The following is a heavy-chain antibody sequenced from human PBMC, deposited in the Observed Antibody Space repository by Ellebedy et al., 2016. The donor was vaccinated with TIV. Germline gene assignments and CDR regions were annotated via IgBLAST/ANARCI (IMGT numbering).Heavy chain of an antibody. CDR2: ISSSGSTI. D-gene: IGHD3-9*01. CDR1: GFTFSDYY. Sequence: GESLKISCAASGFTFSDYYMSWIRQAPGKGLEWVSYISSSGSTIYYADSVKGRFTISRDNAKNSLYLQMNSLRAEDTALYHCARELPMTGYIGKDAFDIWGQGTMVTVSS. CDR3: ARELPMTGYIGKDAFDI. J-gene: IGHJ3*02. V-gene: IGHV3-11*01.